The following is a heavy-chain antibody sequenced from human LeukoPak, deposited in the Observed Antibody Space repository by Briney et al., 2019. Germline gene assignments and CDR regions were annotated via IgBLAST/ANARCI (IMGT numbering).Heavy chain of an antibody. CDR2: MNPNSGNT. Sequence: GASVKVSCKASGYTFTSSDINWVRQATGQGLEWMGWMNPNSGNTGYAQTFQGSVTLTRNTSISTAYMGQSSLRSEDTAVYFCARVGDNSGGYFYWFHPWRQGTLVTDSS. V-gene: IGHV1-8*03. D-gene: IGHD1-26*01. J-gene: IGHJ5*02. CDR3: ARVGDNSGGYFYWFHP. CDR1: GYTFTSSD.